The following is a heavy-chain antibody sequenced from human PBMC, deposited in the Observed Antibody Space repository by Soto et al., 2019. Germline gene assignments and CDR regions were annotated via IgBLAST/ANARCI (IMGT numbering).Heavy chain of an antibody. CDR1: GYTFTSYA. CDR2: INAGNGNT. Sequence: QVQLVQSGAEEKKPGASVKVSCKASGYTFTSYAMHWVRQAPGQRLEWMGWINAGNGNTKYSQKFQGRVTITRDTSASTAYMELLSLRSEDTAVYYCARSIVVVTALDYWGPGTLVTVSS. J-gene: IGHJ4*02. D-gene: IGHD2-21*02. V-gene: IGHV1-3*05. CDR3: ARSIVVVTALDY.